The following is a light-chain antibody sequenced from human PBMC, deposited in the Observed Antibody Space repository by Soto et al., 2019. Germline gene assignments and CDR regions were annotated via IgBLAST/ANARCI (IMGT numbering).Light chain of an antibody. J-gene: IGKJ3*01. CDR3: QHYSDWPLT. CDR2: DAS. CDR1: LSGRRN. Sequence: EIVMTQSPATLSVSPGERATLSCRASLSGRRNYLAWYQQKPGQAPRLLIYDASTRATGIPARFSGSWSGTEFALTISSLQSEDLAVYFCQHYSDWPLTFGPGTKVDI. V-gene: IGKV3-15*01.